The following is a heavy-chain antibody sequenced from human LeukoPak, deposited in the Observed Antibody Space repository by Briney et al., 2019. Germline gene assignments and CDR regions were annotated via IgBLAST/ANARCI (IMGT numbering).Heavy chain of an antibody. J-gene: IGHJ4*02. CDR3: ARQYYDSSGYSFDY. CDR1: GFTFSSYG. CDR2: ISYDGSNK. V-gene: IGHV3-30*03. Sequence: GGSLRLSCVASGFTFSSYGMHWVRQAPGKGLEWVAVISYDGSNKYYADSVKGRFTISRDNSKNTLYLQMNSLRAEDTAVYYCARQYYDSSGYSFDYWGQGTLVTVSS. D-gene: IGHD3-22*01.